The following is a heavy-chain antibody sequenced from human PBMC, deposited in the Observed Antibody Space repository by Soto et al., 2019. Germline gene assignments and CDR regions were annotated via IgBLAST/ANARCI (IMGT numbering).Heavy chain of an antibody. CDR2: ISSSGST. Sequence: SETLSITCTVSGGSISSGGYHWTWIRQHPGKGLEWIGYISSSGSTYYNPSLKSRSIISVDTSKNQFSLNLSSVTAADTAVYHCARGPYGGNWFDPWGQGILVTVSS. V-gene: IGHV4-31*03. CDR1: GGSISSGGYH. D-gene: IGHD2-8*01. J-gene: IGHJ5*02. CDR3: ARGPYGGNWFDP.